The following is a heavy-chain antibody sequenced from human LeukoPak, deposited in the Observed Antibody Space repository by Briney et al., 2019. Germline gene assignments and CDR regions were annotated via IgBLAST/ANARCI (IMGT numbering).Heavy chain of an antibody. CDR1: GFTFNTYR. CDR3: AKDSSSGFGTILY. Sequence: GGSLRLSCAASGFTFNTYRMNWVRQAPGKGLEWVSYISFSGATSYYTDSVKGRFTISRDNSKNTLYLQMNSLRAEDTAVYYCAKDSSSGFGTILYWGQGTLATVSS. V-gene: IGHV3-48*01. D-gene: IGHD3-10*01. CDR2: ISFSGATS. J-gene: IGHJ4*02.